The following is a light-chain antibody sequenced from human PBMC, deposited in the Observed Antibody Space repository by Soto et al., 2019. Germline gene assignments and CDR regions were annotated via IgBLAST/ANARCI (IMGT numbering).Light chain of an antibody. CDR2: GAS. V-gene: IGKV3-20*01. CDR3: QQYGSSPQK. Sequence: EIVLTQSPGTLSLSPGDTATLSCRASQYVSVRFLAWYQQKPGQAPRLLIYGASDRATGIPDRFTGSGSGTDFTLTISRLEPEDFAVYYCQQYGSSPQKFGQGTKVDIK. CDR1: QYVSVRF. J-gene: IGKJ1*01.